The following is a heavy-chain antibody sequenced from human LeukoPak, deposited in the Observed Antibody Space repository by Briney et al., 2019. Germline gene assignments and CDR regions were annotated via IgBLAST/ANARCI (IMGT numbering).Heavy chain of an antibody. D-gene: IGHD6-6*01. CDR3: ARGHSIASRLAYFDY. CDR2: IYYSGST. Sequence: SETLSLTCTVSGGSISTYYWSWIRQPPGKGLEWIGYIYYSGSTNYIPSLLSRVTLSVDTPKNQFSLKLSSVTAADTAVYYCARGHSIASRLAYFDYWGQGTLVTVSS. CDR1: GGSISTYY. V-gene: IGHV4-59*08. J-gene: IGHJ4*02.